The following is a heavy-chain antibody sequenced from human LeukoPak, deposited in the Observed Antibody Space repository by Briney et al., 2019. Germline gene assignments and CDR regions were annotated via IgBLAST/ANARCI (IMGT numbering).Heavy chain of an antibody. J-gene: IGHJ4*02. Sequence: GGSLRLSCAASGFTFSSYSMNWVRQAPGKGLEWVSSISSSSSYIYYADSVKGRFTISRDNSKNTLYLQMNGLRAEDTAVYYCAKDSAKKYDDYWGQGTLVTVSS. CDR2: ISSSSSYI. CDR1: GFTFSSYS. D-gene: IGHD2/OR15-2a*01. V-gene: IGHV3-21*04. CDR3: AKDSAKKYDDY.